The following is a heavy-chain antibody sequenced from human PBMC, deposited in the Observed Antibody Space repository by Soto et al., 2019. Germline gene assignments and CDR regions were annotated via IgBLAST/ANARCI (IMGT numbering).Heavy chain of an antibody. Sequence: EVQLVESGGGLVKPGGSLRLSCAASGFTFSSYSMNWVRQAPGKGLEWVSSISSSSSYIYYADSVKGRFTISRDNAKNSLDLQMNSLRAEDTAVYYCARDQGRHYYGSGSEVDYWGQGALVTVSS. CDR3: ARDQGRHYYGSGSEVDY. CDR1: GFTFSSYS. D-gene: IGHD3-10*01. CDR2: ISSSSSYI. J-gene: IGHJ4*02. V-gene: IGHV3-21*01.